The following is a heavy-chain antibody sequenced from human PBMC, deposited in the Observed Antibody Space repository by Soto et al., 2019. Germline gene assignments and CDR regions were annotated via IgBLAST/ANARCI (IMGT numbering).Heavy chain of an antibody. D-gene: IGHD1-26*01. CDR3: AGWELLLRSSLEHYYYGMDV. V-gene: IGHV3-33*01. Sequence: PGGSLRLSCAASGFTFSSYGMHWVRQAPGKGLEWVAVIWYDGSNKYYADSVKGRFTISRDNSKNTLYLQMNSLRAEDTAVYYCAGWELLLRSSLEHYYYGMDVWGQGTTVTVSS. CDR1: GFTFSSYG. J-gene: IGHJ6*02. CDR2: IWYDGSNK.